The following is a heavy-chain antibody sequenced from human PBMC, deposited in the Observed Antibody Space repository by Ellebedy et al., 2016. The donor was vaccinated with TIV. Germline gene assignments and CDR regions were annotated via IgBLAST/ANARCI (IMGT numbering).Heavy chain of an antibody. CDR3: ARHLLATTAAFDI. V-gene: IGHV4-4*02. Sequence: GSLRLSXAVSGASISTTNWWSWVRQPPGKGLEWIGEIYHSGVTNYNPSLKSRVTISVDTSTNQFSLRLYSVTAADTAVHYCARHLLATTAAFDIWGQGTMVTVSS. D-gene: IGHD1-1*01. CDR2: IYHSGVT. CDR1: GASISTTNW. J-gene: IGHJ3*02.